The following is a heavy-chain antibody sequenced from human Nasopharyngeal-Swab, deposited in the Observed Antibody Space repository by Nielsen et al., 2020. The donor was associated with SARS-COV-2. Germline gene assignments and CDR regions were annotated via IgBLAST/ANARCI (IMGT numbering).Heavy chain of an antibody. V-gene: IGHV1-46*01. CDR2: VNPIGSRT. J-gene: IGHJ4*02. CDR1: GYTFTDYY. D-gene: IGHD5-24*01. CDR3: ARDLGDGHNSNDY. Sequence: ASVQVSCKATGYTFTDYYIHWVRQAPAQGLEWMGIVNPIGSRTFYAQKFQGRVTLTSDTSTSTVYLELKSLRSEDTAVYYCARDLGDGHNSNDYWGQGTLVTVSS.